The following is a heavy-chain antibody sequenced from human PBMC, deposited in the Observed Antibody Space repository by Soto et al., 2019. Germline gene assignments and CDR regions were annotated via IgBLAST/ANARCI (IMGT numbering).Heavy chain of an antibody. CDR1: GGTFSSYT. CDR2: IIPILGIT. J-gene: IGHJ4*02. CDR3: ARSIVVVTALDY. Sequence: GASVKVSCKASGGTFSSYTISWVRQAPGQGLEWMGRIIPILGITNYAQKFQGRVTMTTDTSTSTAYMELSSLRSEDTAVYYCARSIVVVTALDYWGQGTLVTVSS. D-gene: IGHD2-21*02. V-gene: IGHV1-69*02.